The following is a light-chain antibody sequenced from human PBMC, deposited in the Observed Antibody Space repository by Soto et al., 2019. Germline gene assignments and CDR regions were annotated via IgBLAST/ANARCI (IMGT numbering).Light chain of an antibody. Sequence: QSALTQPPSASGSPGQSVAISCTGTSSDVGGYNYVSWYQQHPGKAPKLMIYEVNKRPSGVPDRFSGSKSGNTASLTVSGLQADDEADYYCSSYTSSNTLGVFGTGTKLTVL. J-gene: IGLJ1*01. V-gene: IGLV2-8*01. CDR1: SSDVGGYNY. CDR3: SSYTSSNTLGV. CDR2: EVN.